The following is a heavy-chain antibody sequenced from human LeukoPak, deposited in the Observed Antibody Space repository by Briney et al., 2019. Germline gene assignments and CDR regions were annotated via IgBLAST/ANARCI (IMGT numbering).Heavy chain of an antibody. CDR2: ISAYNGNT. J-gene: IGHJ2*01. V-gene: IGHV1-18*01. Sequence: ASVKVSCKASGYTFTSYGISWVRQAPGQGLEWMGWISAYNGNTNYAQKLQGRVTMTTDTSTSTAYMELRSLRSEDTAVYYCARTYCSSTSCWSSMYWYFDLWGRGTLVTVSS. CDR1: GYTFTSYG. CDR3: ARTYCSSTSCWSSMYWYFDL. D-gene: IGHD2-2*01.